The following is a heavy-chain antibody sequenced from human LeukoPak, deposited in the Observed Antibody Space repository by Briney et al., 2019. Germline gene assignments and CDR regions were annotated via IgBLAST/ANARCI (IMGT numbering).Heavy chain of an antibody. J-gene: IGHJ4*02. CDR3: VRDFRSADY. CDR1: GFTFSTYC. Sequence: GGSLRLSCAASGFTFSTYCMHWVRQAPGRGPMWVSRICPDGTVTNYADSVKARFIISRDNSRNTVYLQMNSLRVEDTAVYYCVRDFRSADYWGQGTLVTVSS. V-gene: IGHV3-74*01. CDR2: ICPDGTVT.